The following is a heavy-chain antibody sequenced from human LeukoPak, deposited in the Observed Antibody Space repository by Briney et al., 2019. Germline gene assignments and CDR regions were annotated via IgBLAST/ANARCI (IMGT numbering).Heavy chain of an antibody. CDR3: ARVVAAAEFDY. CDR2: IIPIFGTA. CDR1: GGTFSIYA. Sequence: SVNVSCTASGGTFSIYAISWVRQAPGQGLERMGGIIPIFGTANYAQKFQGRVTITADESTSTAYMELSSLRSEDTAVYYCARVVAAAEFDYWGQGTLVTVSS. D-gene: IGHD6-13*01. V-gene: IGHV1-69*13. J-gene: IGHJ4*02.